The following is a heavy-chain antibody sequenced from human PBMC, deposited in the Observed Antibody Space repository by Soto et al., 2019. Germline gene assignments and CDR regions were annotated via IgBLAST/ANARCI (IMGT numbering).Heavy chain of an antibody. CDR2: IRGSGDST. D-gene: IGHD6-6*01. CDR1: GFTFSTYA. Sequence: EVQLSESGGGLVQPGGSLRLSCAASGFTFSTYAMSWVRQAPGKGLEWVSGIRGSGDSTHYADSVKGRFTISRDNSENTLYLQMNSPRVEDTAGYYCAKSLVGGLDYWGQGTLVSVCS. J-gene: IGHJ4*02. CDR3: AKSLVGGLDY. V-gene: IGHV3-23*01.